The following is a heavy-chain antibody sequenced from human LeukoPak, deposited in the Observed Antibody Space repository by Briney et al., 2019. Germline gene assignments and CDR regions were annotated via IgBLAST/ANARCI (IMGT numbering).Heavy chain of an antibody. CDR1: GYIFTSYN. Sequence: GASVKVSCKASGYIFTSYNMNWVRQAPGQGLEWMGIINPSGGSTNYAQKFQGRVTMTRDTSTSTVYMGLSSLRSEDTAVYYCARFAVHRRIAVDGQFGLDYWGQGTLVTVSS. D-gene: IGHD6-19*01. V-gene: IGHV1-46*01. J-gene: IGHJ4*02. CDR3: ARFAVHRRIAVDGQFGLDY. CDR2: INPSGGST.